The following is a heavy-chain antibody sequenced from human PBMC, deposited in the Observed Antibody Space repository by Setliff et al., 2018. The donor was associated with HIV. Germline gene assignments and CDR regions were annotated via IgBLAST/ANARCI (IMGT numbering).Heavy chain of an antibody. J-gene: IGHJ5*02. V-gene: IGHV4-30-4*08. D-gene: IGHD2-15*01. CDR3: ARFTVVVFGAGEPSSFDP. Sequence: LSLTCTVSGGSIRSGNYYWSWIRQSPGKGLEWIGHIHYKGNIDYNASPKSRLALSSDTSKNQFSLNLSSVIAADPAIYFCARFTVVVFGAGEPSSFDPWGQGILVTVSS. CDR1: GGSIRSGNYY. CDR2: IHYKGNI.